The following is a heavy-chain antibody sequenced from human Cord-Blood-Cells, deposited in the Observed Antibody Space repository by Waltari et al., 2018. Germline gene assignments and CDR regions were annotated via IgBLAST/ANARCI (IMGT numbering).Heavy chain of an antibody. CDR2: IRSSSSYI. CDR3: ARGYCTNGVCYFDY. J-gene: IGHJ4*02. Sequence: EVQWVDSGGGRVKPGGYLRLSCAASGFTFSSNSLNLVRTDPGKGLEWVSSIRSSSSYIYDADSVKGRFTISRDNAKNSLYLQMNSLRAEDTAVYYCARGYCTNGVCYFDYWGQGTLVTVSS. V-gene: IGHV3-21*01. CDR1: GFTFSSNS. D-gene: IGHD2-8*01.